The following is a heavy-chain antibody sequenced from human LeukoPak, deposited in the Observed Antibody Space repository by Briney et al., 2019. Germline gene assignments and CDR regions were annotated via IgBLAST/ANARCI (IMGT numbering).Heavy chain of an antibody. V-gene: IGHV4-30-2*03. D-gene: IGHD6-19*01. CDR3: AGQPLRGGWLGKFDP. J-gene: IGHJ5*02. Sequence: PSQTLSLTCAVSGGSISSGGYSWSWIRQPPGKGLEWIGSIYYSGSTYYNPSLKSRVTISVDTSKNQFSLKLSSVTAADTAVYYCAGQPLRGGWLGKFDPWGQGTLVTVSS. CDR2: IYYSGST. CDR1: GGSISSGGYS.